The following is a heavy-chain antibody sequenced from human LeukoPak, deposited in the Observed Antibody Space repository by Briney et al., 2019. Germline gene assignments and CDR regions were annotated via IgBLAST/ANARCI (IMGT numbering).Heavy chain of an antibody. D-gene: IGHD3-3*01. V-gene: IGHV4-30-2*01. Sequence: PSETLSLTCTVSGGSISSGGHFWNWIRQPPGKGLEWIGYIYESGSTSYNPSLKGRVTVSGDRSKNQFSVKLSSVTAADTAVYFCARGGAYYDFWSGYEPIDYWGQGTLVTVSS. CDR2: IYESGST. CDR3: ARGGAYYDFWSGYEPIDY. CDR1: GGSISSGGHF. J-gene: IGHJ4*02.